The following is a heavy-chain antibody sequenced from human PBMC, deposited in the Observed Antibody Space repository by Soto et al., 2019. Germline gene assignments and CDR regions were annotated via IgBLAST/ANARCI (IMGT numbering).Heavy chain of an antibody. CDR3: ARDSKREQQLDYYYYGMDV. J-gene: IGHJ6*02. Sequence: GGSLRLSCASSGFTFSSYSMNWVRQAPGKGLEWVSSISSSSSYIYYADSVKGRFTISRDNAKNSLYLQMNSLRAADTAVYYCARDSKREQQLDYYYYGMDVWGQGTTVTVSS. V-gene: IGHV3-21*04. D-gene: IGHD6-13*01. CDR2: ISSSSSYI. CDR1: GFTFSSYS.